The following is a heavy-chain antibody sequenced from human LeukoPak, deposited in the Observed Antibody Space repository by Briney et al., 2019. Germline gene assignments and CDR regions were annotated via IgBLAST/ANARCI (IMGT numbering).Heavy chain of an antibody. CDR2: IYHSGST. CDR1: GYSISSGYY. CDR3: ASLLRFLEWLTH. V-gene: IGHV4-38-2*01. J-gene: IGHJ4*02. D-gene: IGHD3-3*01. Sequence: SETLSLTWAVSGYSISSGYYWGWIRQPPGKGLEWIGSIYHSGSTYYNPSLKSRVTISVDTSKNQFSLKLSSVTAADTAVYYCASLLRFLEWLTHWGQGTLVTVSS.